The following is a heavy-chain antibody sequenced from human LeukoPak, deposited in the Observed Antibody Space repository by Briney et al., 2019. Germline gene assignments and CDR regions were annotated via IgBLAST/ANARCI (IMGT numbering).Heavy chain of an antibody. CDR3: ARAPRGVRYYYGMDV. CDR2: ISGSGDST. V-gene: IGHV3-23*01. J-gene: IGHJ6*04. Sequence: GGSLRLSCAASGFTFSSYAMSWVRQAPGKGLEWVSAISGSGDSTYYAESVKGRFTISRDNAKNSLYLQMNSLRAEDTAVYYCARAPRGVRYYYGMDVWGKGTTVTVSS. D-gene: IGHD3-10*01. CDR1: GFTFSSYA.